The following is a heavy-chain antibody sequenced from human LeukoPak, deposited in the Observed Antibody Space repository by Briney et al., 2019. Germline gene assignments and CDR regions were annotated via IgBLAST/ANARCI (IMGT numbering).Heavy chain of an antibody. Sequence: GGSLRLSCAASGFTFSNYWMHWVRQAPGKGLVWVSRIIGDGSSTNYADSVKGRFTISRDNAMNTLYLQMNSLRVEDTAVYYCASQSTPVLPFDIWGQGTMVTVSS. V-gene: IGHV3-74*01. CDR1: GFTFSNYW. J-gene: IGHJ3*02. CDR2: IIGDGSST. CDR3: ASQSTPVLPFDI.